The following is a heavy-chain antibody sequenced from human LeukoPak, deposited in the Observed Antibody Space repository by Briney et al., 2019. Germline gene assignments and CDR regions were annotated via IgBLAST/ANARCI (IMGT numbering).Heavy chain of an antibody. V-gene: IGHV4-30-4*08. J-gene: IGHJ3*02. Sequence: SETLSLTCTVSGGSISSGGYYWSWIRQHPGKGLEWIGYIYYSGSTYYNPSLKSRVTISVDTSKNQFSLKLSSVTAADTAVYYCARERHIVATGSAFDIWGQGTMVTVSS. D-gene: IGHD5-12*01. CDR2: IYYSGST. CDR3: ARERHIVATGSAFDI. CDR1: GGSISSGGYY.